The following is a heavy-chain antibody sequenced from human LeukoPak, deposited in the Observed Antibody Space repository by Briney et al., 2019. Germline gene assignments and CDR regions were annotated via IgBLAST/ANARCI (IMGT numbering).Heavy chain of an antibody. V-gene: IGHV4-38-2*02. CDR2: LYDSGSS. D-gene: IGHD3-22*01. CDR1: GYSISRAYS. J-gene: IGHJ4*02. CDR3: ARGVGYDDTLGSYYGFFDY. Sequence: SETLSLTCRVSGYSISRAYSWGWVRQPPGKGLEWIGSLYDSGSSYYNPSLKSRVTLSVDTSHNELSLQLNSVTAADPAVYFCARGVGYDDTLGSYYGFFDYWGQGTLVAVSS.